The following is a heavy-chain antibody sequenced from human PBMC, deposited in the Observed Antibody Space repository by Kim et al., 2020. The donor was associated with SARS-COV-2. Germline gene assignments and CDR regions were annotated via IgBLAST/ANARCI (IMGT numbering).Heavy chain of an antibody. CDR1: GFTFDDYA. CDR2: ISWNSGSI. V-gene: IGHV3-9*01. Sequence: GGSLRLSCAASGFTFDDYAMHWVRQAPGKGLEWVSGISWNSGSIGYADSVKGRFTISRDNAKNSLYLQMNSLRAEDTALYYCAKDMRFGDLWGVDYWGQGTLVTVSS. D-gene: IGHD3-16*01. CDR3: AKDMRFGDLWGVDY. J-gene: IGHJ4*02.